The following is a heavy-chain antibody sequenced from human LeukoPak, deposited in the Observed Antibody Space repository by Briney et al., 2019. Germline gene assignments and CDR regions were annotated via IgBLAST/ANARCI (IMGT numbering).Heavy chain of an antibody. D-gene: IGHD5/OR15-5a*01. Sequence: ASVKVSCKASGYTFSNYGITWVRQAPGQGLEWMGWVSAKTGDTNYAQKFQGRVTMTTDTSTSTVYMELRSLRSDDTAVFYCARILASIIGYWGQGTLVTVSS. J-gene: IGHJ4*02. CDR2: VSAKTGDT. CDR3: ARILASIIGY. V-gene: IGHV1-18*01. CDR1: GYTFSNYG.